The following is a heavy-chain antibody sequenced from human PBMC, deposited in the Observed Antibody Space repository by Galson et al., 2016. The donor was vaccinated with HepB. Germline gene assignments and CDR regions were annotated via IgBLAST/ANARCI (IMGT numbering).Heavy chain of an antibody. CDR3: ARGNWHDYSFDS. CDR2: IIPIFNTA. V-gene: IGHV1-69*13. CDR1: GGTFSSYA. Sequence: SVKVSCKASGGTFSSYAINWVRQAPGQGLEWMGGIIPIFNTANFAQKFQGRVTITADEATTTGYMELSSLRSDDTAVYYCARGNWHDYSFDSWGQGTLVTVSS. D-gene: IGHD1-20*01. J-gene: IGHJ4*02.